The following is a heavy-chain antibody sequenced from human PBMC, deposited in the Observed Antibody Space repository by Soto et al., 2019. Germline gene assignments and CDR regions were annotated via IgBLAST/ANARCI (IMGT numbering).Heavy chain of an antibody. Sequence: GGSLRLSCAASGFTVSSNYMSWVRQAPGKGLEWVSVIYSGGSTYYADSVKGRFTISRDNSKNTLYLQITSLRAEDRAVYYCGRGPMRSGYYRLFDYYGMDVWGQGTTVTVSS. V-gene: IGHV3-66*01. D-gene: IGHD3-3*01. CDR3: GRGPMRSGYYRLFDYYGMDV. CDR1: GFTVSSNY. J-gene: IGHJ6*02. CDR2: IYSGGST.